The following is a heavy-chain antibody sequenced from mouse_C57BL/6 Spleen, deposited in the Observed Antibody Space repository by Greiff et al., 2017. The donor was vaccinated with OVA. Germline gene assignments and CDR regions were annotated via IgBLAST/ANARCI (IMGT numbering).Heavy chain of an antibody. CDR3: ARPATVAVQGY. CDR2: IYPRSGNT. J-gene: IGHJ2*01. V-gene: IGHV1-81*01. Sequence: VKLQESGAELARPGASVKLSCKASGYTFTSYGISWVKQRTGQGLEWIGEIYPRSGNTYYNEKFKGKATLTADKSSSTAYMELRSLTSEDSAVYFCARPATVAVQGYWGQGTTLTVSS. CDR1: GYTFTSYG. D-gene: IGHD1-1*01.